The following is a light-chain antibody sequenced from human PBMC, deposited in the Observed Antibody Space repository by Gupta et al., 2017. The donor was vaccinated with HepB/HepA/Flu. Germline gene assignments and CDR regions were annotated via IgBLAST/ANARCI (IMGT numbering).Light chain of an antibody. CDR1: SSNIGSNY. J-gene: IGLJ2*01. CDR3: AAWDDSLSGRV. V-gene: IGLV1-47*01. Sequence: SVLTQPPSASGPPGQRVTISCSGSSSNIGSNYVYWYQQLPGTAPKLLIYRNNQRPSGVPDRFSGSKSGTSASLAISGLRAEDEADYYCAAWDDSLSGRVFGGGTKLTVL. CDR2: RNN.